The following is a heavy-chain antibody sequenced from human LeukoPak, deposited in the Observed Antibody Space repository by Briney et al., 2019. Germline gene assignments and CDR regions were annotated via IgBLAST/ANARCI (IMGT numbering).Heavy chain of an antibody. D-gene: IGHD2-2*02. CDR1: GFTFRTYG. Sequence: GRSLRLSCAASGFTFRTYGMHWVRQAPGKGLEWVAVISYDGGNKYYADSVKGRFTISRDNSKNTVYLQMNSLRAEDTAVFYCAKDTLPVAIHHYYGMDVRGQGTTVTVSS. V-gene: IGHV3-30*18. CDR3: AKDTLPVAIHHYYGMDV. CDR2: ISYDGGNK. J-gene: IGHJ6*02.